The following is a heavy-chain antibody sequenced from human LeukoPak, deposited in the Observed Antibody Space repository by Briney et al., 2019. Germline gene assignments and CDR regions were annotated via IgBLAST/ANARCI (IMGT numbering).Heavy chain of an antibody. CDR3: VRSGTRLQTGSDY. Sequence: SETLSLTCTVSGGSLSSGSYYWGWVRQPPGKGLEWIGSVYYSGITYYSPSLRSRVTVSSDMSNNQFSLKLTSVAAADTAVYYCVRSGTRLQTGSDYWSQGALVTVSS. CDR2: VYYSGIT. J-gene: IGHJ4*02. V-gene: IGHV4-39*07. D-gene: IGHD1-26*01. CDR1: GGSLSSGSYY.